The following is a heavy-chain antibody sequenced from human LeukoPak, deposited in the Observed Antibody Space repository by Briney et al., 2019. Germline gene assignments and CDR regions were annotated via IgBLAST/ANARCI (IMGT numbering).Heavy chain of an antibody. V-gene: IGHV3-30*02. CDR1: GFTFSSYG. CDR2: IRYDGSNK. D-gene: IGHD6-19*01. J-gene: IGHJ4*02. CDR3: ARDRGGWYPFDY. Sequence: GGSLRLSCAASGFTFSSYGMHWVRQAPGKGLEWVAFIRYDGSNKYYADSVKGRFTISRDNSKNTLYLQMNSLRAEDTAVYYCARDRGGWYPFDYWGQGTLVTVSS.